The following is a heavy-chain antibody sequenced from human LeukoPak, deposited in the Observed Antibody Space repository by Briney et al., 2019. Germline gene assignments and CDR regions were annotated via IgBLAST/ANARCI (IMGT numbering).Heavy chain of an antibody. Sequence: PGGSLRLSCAASGFTFSSYGMHWVRQAPGKGLEWVAVISYDGSNKYYADSVKGRFTISRDNSKNTRYLQMNSLRAEDTAVYYCAKGYGDYVPGFDYWGQGTLVTVSS. J-gene: IGHJ4*02. V-gene: IGHV3-30*18. CDR1: GFTFSSYG. CDR3: AKGYGDYVPGFDY. CDR2: ISYDGSNK. D-gene: IGHD4-17*01.